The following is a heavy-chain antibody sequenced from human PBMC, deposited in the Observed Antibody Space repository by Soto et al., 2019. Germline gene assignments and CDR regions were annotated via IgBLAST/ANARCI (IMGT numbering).Heavy chain of an antibody. D-gene: IGHD5-18*01. CDR1: GFTFSSYW. Sequence: EVQLVESGGGLVQPGGSLRLSCAASGFTFSSYWMHWVRQAPGKGLVWVSRINSDGSGTSYADSVKGRFTISRDNAKNTQYLQMNSLRAEDTAVYSGASPAMVRVGAVDVWSQGTMVTVSS. J-gene: IGHJ3*01. V-gene: IGHV3-74*01. CDR3: ASPAMVRVGAVDV. CDR2: INSDGSGT.